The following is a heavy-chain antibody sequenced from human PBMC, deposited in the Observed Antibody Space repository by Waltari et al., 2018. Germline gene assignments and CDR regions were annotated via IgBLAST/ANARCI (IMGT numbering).Heavy chain of an antibody. CDR3: TRNPGY. D-gene: IGHD2-15*01. Sequence: EVQLVESGGGLVQPGGSLRLSCAVSGFLYNDYWMDWVRQAPGQGLVWGSRIKSEGTKIKYADSVRGRFTNSRDRAKNTFYLQMNSLRAEDTAVYYCTRNPGYWGQGTLVTVAS. CDR2: IKSEGTKI. CDR1: GFLYNDYW. J-gene: IGHJ4*02. V-gene: IGHV3-74*03.